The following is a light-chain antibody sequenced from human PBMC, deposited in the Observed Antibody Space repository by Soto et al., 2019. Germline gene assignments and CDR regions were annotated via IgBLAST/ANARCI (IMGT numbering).Light chain of an antibody. CDR1: QSISSW. J-gene: IGKJ2*01. CDR3: QQYSSYAYT. Sequence: DIPMTQSPSTLSSSVGDRVTITCRASQSISSWLAWYQQKPGRAPKLLIYKTSRSQSGVPSRFSGSGSGTEFTLTITSLQPDDFATYFCQQYSSYAYTFGQGTKLEIK. CDR2: KTS. V-gene: IGKV1-5*03.